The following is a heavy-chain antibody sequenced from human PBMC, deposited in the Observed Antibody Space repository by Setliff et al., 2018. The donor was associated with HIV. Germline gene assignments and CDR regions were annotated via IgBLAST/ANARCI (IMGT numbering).Heavy chain of an antibody. CDR2: IIPIFATT. CDR3: ARGPRVGTHLWLFYY. Sequence: SVKVSGKASGGTFSSYVLNWVRQAPGQGLEWMGGIIPIFATTNYAQKFQDRFTITTDESTSTAYMELSSLRSDDTAVYYCARGPRVGTHLWLFYYWGQGTLVTVSS. D-gene: IGHD5-18*01. V-gene: IGHV1-69*05. J-gene: IGHJ4*02. CDR1: GGTFSSYV.